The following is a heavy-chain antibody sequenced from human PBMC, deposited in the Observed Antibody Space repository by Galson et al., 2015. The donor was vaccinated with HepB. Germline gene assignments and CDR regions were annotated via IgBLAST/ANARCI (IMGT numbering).Heavy chain of an antibody. Sequence: QSGAEVKKPGESLKISCQTSGYRFSSYWIGWVRQMPGKGLEWMGIIYSDDSDTKYSPSFQDRVTISAVKSISTAYLQWSSLKVSDTAIYYSARLWGGFKPLSDCYGMDVGGQGTTVTISS. D-gene: IGHD3-16*01. CDR1: GYRFSSYW. CDR2: IYSDDSDT. J-gene: IGHJ6*02. V-gene: IGHV5-51*01. CDR3: ARLWGGFKPLSDCYGMDV.